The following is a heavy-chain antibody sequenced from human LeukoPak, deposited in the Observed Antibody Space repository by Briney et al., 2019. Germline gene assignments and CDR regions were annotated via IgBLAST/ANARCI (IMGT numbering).Heavy chain of an antibody. CDR3: ARLWFGGLVTDS. D-gene: IGHD3-10*01. CDR1: GGSFSGYY. V-gene: IGHV4-34*01. CDR2: INHSGST. Sequence: SETLSLTCAVYGGSFSGYYWSWIRQPPGKGPEWIGEINHSGSTNYNPSLKSRVTISVDTSKNQFSLKLRSVTAADTAVYYCARLWFGGLVTDSWGQGTLVTVSS. J-gene: IGHJ4*02.